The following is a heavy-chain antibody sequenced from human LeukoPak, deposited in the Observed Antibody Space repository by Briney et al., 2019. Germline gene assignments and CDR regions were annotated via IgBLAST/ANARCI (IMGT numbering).Heavy chain of an antibody. J-gene: IGHJ6*02. CDR1: GGSISSYY. CDR2: NYYCGIT. V-gene: IGHV4-59*01. Sequence: SETLSLTCSVSGGSISSYYWSWIRQPPGKGLEWIGYNYYCGITNYNRSLKSRVTISVDTSKNQFSLKLSSVTAADTAVYYCARDTYGSGSYYNGPYYYGMDVWGQGTTVTVSS. CDR3: ARDTYGSGSYYNGPYYYGMDV. D-gene: IGHD3-10*01.